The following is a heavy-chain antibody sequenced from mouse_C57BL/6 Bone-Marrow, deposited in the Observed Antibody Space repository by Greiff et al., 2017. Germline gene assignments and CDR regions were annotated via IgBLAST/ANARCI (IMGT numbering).Heavy chain of an antibody. V-gene: IGHV14-4*01. CDR1: GFNIKDDY. CDR3: TTTRYFDV. CDR2: IDPENGDT. Sequence: VQLQQSGAELVRPGASVKLSCTASGFNIKDDYMHWVKQRPEQGLEWIGWIDPENGDTEYASKFQGKATITADTSSNTAYLQLSGLTSEDTAVYYCTTTRYFDVWGTGTTVTVSS. J-gene: IGHJ1*03.